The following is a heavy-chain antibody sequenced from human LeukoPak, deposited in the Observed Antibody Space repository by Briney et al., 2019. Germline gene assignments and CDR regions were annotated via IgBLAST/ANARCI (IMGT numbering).Heavy chain of an antibody. CDR2: ISSSSSYI. D-gene: IGHD1-26*01. J-gene: IGHJ3*02. CDR3: ARDLGSYSSGGAFDI. Sequence: PGGSLRLSCAASGFTFSSYSMNWVRQAPGKGLEWVSSISSSSSYIYYADSVKGRFTISRDNAKNSLYLQMNSLRAEDTAVYYCARDLGSYSSGGAFDIWGQGTMVTVSS. V-gene: IGHV3-21*01. CDR1: GFTFSSYS.